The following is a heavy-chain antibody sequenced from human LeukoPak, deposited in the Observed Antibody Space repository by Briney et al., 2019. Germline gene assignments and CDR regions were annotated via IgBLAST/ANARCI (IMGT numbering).Heavy chain of an antibody. Sequence: GGSLRLSCAASGFTFSSYWMTWVRQAPGKGLEWVANINQDGSERWYVDSVKGRFTISRDNAKNSLYLQLNSLRAEDTAVYYCARGPSGYHNTGGQGTLVTVSS. CDR2: INQDGSER. D-gene: IGHD5-12*01. CDR1: GFTFSSYW. J-gene: IGHJ4*02. V-gene: IGHV3-7*01. CDR3: ARGPSGYHNT.